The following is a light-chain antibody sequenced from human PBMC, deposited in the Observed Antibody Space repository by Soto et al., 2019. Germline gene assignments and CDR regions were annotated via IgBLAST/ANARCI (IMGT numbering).Light chain of an antibody. V-gene: IGLV2-23*02. CDR2: EVS. Sequence: QSVLTQPASVSGSPGQSITISCTGTSSDVGTYNLVSLYQQYPGKAPKLMIHEVSKRPSGVSNRFSGSKSGNTASLTVSGLQAEDEADYYCCSYACSSTFGLFGGGTQLTVL. J-gene: IGLJ2*01. CDR3: CSYACSSTFGL. CDR1: SSDVGTYNL.